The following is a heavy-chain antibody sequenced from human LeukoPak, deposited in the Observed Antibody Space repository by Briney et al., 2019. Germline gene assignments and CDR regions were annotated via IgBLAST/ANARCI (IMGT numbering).Heavy chain of an antibody. J-gene: IGHJ6*02. V-gene: IGHV4-34*01. CDR3: ARGAAAGILYYYYGMDV. D-gene: IGHD6-13*01. CDR2: INHSGST. Sequence: SETLSLTCAVYGGSFSGYYWSWIRQPPGKGLEWIGEINHSGSTNYNPSLKSRVTISVDTSKNQFSLKLSSVTAADTAVYYGARGAAAGILYYYYGMDVWGQGTTVTVSS. CDR1: GGSFSGYY.